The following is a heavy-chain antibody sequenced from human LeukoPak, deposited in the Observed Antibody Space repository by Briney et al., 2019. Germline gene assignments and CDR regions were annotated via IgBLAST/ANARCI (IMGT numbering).Heavy chain of an antibody. Sequence: GGSLRLSCAASGFTFSSYAMHWVRQAPGKGLEWVAVISYDGSNKYYADSVKGRFTISRDNSENTLYLQMNSLRAEDTAVYYCARDTYYYGSGSYFYYYGMDVWGQGTTVTVSS. CDR1: GFTFSSYA. CDR2: ISYDGSNK. D-gene: IGHD3-10*01. V-gene: IGHV3-30-3*01. J-gene: IGHJ6*02. CDR3: ARDTYYYGSGSYFYYYGMDV.